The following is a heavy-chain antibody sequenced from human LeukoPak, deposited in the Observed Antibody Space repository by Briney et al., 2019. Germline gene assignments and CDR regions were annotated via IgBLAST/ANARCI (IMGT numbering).Heavy chain of an antibody. CDR3: ARDLGYCSGGSCYSRWFDP. J-gene: IGHJ5*02. V-gene: IGHV4-38-2*02. CDR1: GYSISSGYY. Sequence: SETLSLTCTVSGYSISSGYYWGWIRQPPGKGLEWIGSIYHSGSTYYNPSLKSRVTISVDTSKNQFSLKLSSVTAADTAVYYCARDLGYCSGGSCYSRWFDPWGQGTLVTVSS. CDR2: IYHSGST. D-gene: IGHD2-15*01.